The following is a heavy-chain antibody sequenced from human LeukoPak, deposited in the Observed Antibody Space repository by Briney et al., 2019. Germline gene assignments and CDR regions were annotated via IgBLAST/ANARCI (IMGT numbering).Heavy chain of an antibody. D-gene: IGHD3-22*01. CDR3: VCLTTADAFDI. Sequence: SETLSLTCTVSGGSISSDNYYWSWIRQPAGKGLEWIGRIYTSGSTNYNPSLKSRVTISVDTSKNQLSLKLSSVTAADTAVYYCVCLTTADAFDIWGQGTMVTVSS. CDR1: GGSISSDNYY. CDR2: IYTSGST. V-gene: IGHV4-61*02. J-gene: IGHJ3*02.